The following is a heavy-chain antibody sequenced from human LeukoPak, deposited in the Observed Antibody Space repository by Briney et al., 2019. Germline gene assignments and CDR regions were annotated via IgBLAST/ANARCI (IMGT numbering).Heavy chain of an antibody. Sequence: GGSLRLSCAASGFTFSSYGMHWVRQAPGKGLEWVANIWYDGSQEYYADTVKGRFTIFRDISKNTLYLQLNSLRVEDTAVYYCARDLAAARLDFRGQGTLVTVSS. D-gene: IGHD6-6*01. V-gene: IGHV3-33*01. CDR1: GFTFSSYG. CDR2: IWYDGSQE. CDR3: ARDLAAARLDF. J-gene: IGHJ4*02.